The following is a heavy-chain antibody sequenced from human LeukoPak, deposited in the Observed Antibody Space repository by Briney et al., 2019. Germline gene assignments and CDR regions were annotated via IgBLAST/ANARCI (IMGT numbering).Heavy chain of an antibody. CDR1: GGSFSGYY. J-gene: IGHJ4*02. Sequence: SETLSLTCAVYGGSFSGYYWSWIRQPPGKGLEWIGEINHSGSTNYNPSLKSRVTISVDTSKNQFSLKLSSVTAADTAVYYCARAGNCSSTSCSLEYWGQGTLVTVSS. CDR3: ARAGNCSSTSCSLEY. V-gene: IGHV4-34*01. D-gene: IGHD2-2*01. CDR2: INHSGST.